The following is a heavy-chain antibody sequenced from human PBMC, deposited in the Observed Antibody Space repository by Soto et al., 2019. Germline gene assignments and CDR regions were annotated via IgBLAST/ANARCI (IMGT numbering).Heavy chain of an antibody. CDR2: ISSGGSTI. D-gene: IGHD4-17*01. CDR1: GFTFSSYS. CDR3: ARDVRTTVSGSVDY. J-gene: IGHJ4*02. V-gene: IGHV3-48*02. Sequence: GGSLRLSCAASGFTFSSYSMNSVRQAPGKGLEWVSYISSGGSTIYYADSVKGRFTISRDNAQNSLYLQMNSLRDEDTAVYYCARDVRTTVSGSVDYWGQGTLVTVSS.